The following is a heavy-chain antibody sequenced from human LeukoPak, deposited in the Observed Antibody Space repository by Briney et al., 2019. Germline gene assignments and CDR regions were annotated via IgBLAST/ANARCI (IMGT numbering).Heavy chain of an antibody. CDR1: GGSISSSSYY. V-gene: IGHV4-39*07. CDR2: IYYSGST. CDR3: ARADGYNYFVSPAFDY. Sequence: PSETLSLTCTVSGGSISSSSYYWGWIRQPPGKGLEWIGSIYYSGSTYYNPSLKSRVTISVDTSKNQFSLKLSSVTAADTAVYYCARADGYNYFVSPAFDYWGQGTLVTVSS. D-gene: IGHD5-24*01. J-gene: IGHJ4*02.